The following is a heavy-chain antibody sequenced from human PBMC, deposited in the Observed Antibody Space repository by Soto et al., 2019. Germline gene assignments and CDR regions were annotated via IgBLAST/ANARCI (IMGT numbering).Heavy chain of an antibody. CDR2: IVVGSGNT. J-gene: IGHJ5*02. Sequence: KQLVQSGPEVKKPGTSVKVSCKTSGFTFAWSALHWVRQGRGQSLEWIGWIVVGSGNTGFAQQFQERVTIATDMSTSTVYMELSRLRSEDTAIYYCAADIAPPDPSNWFDPWGQGTLVTVSS. D-gene: IGHD6-13*01. V-gene: IGHV1-58*01. CDR3: AADIAPPDPSNWFDP. CDR1: GFTFAWSA.